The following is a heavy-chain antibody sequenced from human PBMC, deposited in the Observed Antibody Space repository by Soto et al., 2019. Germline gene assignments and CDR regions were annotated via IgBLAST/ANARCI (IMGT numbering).Heavy chain of an antibody. CDR1: GYTLTELS. D-gene: IGHD2-2*01. J-gene: IGHJ4*02. V-gene: IGHV1-24*01. CDR2: FDPEDGET. Sequence: XSVKVSLKASGYTLTELSMHLVRQSPGKGLEWMGGFDPEDGETIYAQKFQGRVTMTEDTSTDTAYMELSSLRSEDTAVYYCATGPIVVVPNYFDYWGQGTLVTVSS. CDR3: ATGPIVVVPNYFDY.